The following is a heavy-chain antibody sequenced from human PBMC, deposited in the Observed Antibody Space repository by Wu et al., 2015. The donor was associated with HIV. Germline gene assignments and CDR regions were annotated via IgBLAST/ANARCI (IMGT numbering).Heavy chain of an antibody. CDR1: GYKLTGYY. J-gene: IGHJ6*03. D-gene: IGHD3-16*01. V-gene: IGHV1-2*02. Sequence: QEQLVQSGAEMKKPGASVKVSCKASGYKLTGYYMHWVRQAPGQGLEWMGWINPNSGGTNYAQKFQGRVTMTRDTSISTAYMELSRLRSDDTAVYYCARDRSGLDFYMDVWGKGTTVTVSS. CDR2: INPNSGGT. CDR3: ARDRSGLDFYMDV.